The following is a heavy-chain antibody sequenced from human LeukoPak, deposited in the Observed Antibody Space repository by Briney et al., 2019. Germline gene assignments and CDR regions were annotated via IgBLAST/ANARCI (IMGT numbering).Heavy chain of an antibody. Sequence: SGGSLRLSCAASAFTFRNYAMHWLRQAPGKGLEWVAVIASDGNDKHLADSVKGRFTISRDNSRNTLYLQMNSLRVEDTAVYYCASWPVGWYGEDSWGQGTLVTVSS. CDR3: ASWPVGWYGEDS. CDR2: IASDGNDK. V-gene: IGHV3-30*03. D-gene: IGHD6-19*01. CDR1: AFTFRNYA. J-gene: IGHJ4*02.